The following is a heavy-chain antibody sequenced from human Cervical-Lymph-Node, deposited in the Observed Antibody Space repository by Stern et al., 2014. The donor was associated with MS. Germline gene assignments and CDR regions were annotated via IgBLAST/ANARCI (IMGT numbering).Heavy chain of an antibody. Sequence: EVHLVESGGGLVQPGGSLRLSCVGSGFTFRNYAMHWVRQAPGTGLEYVSAITSDGGSTYYAKFVKGRFTISRDNAKNTLYLQMGRLRGDDMAVYYCARGSRWGQGTLVTVSS. CDR3: ARGSR. V-gene: IGHV3-64*01. CDR2: ITSDGGST. CDR1: GFTFRNYA. J-gene: IGHJ4*02.